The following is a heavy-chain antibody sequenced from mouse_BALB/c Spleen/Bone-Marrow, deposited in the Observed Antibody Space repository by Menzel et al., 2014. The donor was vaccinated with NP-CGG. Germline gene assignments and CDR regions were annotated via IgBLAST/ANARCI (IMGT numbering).Heavy chain of an antibody. D-gene: IGHD2-3*01. CDR3: ARSDGYRALDY. Sequence: SGPELVKPGASVRISCKASGYAFSNSWMNWVKQRPGQGLEWIGRIYPGDGDTYYNGKFKGKATLTADKSPSTAYMQLSSLTSVDSAVYFCARSDGYRALDYWGQGTSVTVSS. V-gene: IGHV1-82*01. J-gene: IGHJ4*01. CDR2: IYPGDGDT. CDR1: GYAFSNSW.